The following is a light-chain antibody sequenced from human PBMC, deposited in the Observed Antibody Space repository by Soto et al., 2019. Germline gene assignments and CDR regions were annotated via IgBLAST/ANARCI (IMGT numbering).Light chain of an antibody. CDR2: NNN. Sequence: QAVVTQPPSASGTPGQRVTISCSGRSSNIGSNAVNWYQQFPGMAPKVLIYNNNERPSGVPDRFSGSKSGTSASLAISGLQSDDEADYYCATWDDGLNGWVFGGGTKLTVL. CDR1: SSNIGSNA. V-gene: IGLV1-44*01. CDR3: ATWDDGLNGWV. J-gene: IGLJ3*02.